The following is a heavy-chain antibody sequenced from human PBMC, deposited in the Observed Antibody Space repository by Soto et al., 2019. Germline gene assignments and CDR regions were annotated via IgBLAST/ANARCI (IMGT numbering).Heavy chain of an antibody. J-gene: IGHJ6*02. CDR2: ILYDGSNE. V-gene: IGHV3-30*18. Sequence: QVQLVESGGGVVQPGTSLRLSCAASGFTFSNYGMHWVRQTPGKGLEWVALILYDGSNEYYADSVKGRFTISRDNSKNKLYLPVSSLRAEDTAVYYCAKSRDAYNFYFYYGMDVWGQGTSVTVSS. D-gene: IGHD1-1*01. CDR3: AKSRDAYNFYFYYGMDV. CDR1: GFTFSNYG.